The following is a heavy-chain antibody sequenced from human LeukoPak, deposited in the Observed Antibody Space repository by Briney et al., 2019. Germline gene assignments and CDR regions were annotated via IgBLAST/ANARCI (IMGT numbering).Heavy chain of an antibody. D-gene: IGHD5-24*01. V-gene: IGHV1-8*03. CDR2: MNPNSGNT. CDR3: ARVRRDGYFYYYYMDV. CDR1: GYTFTGYY. Sequence: ASVKVSCKASGYTFTGYYMHWVRQAPGQGLEWMGWMNPNSGNTGYAQKFQGRVTITRNTSISTAYMELSSLRSEDTAVYYCARVRRDGYFYYYYMDVWGKGTTVTVSS. J-gene: IGHJ6*03.